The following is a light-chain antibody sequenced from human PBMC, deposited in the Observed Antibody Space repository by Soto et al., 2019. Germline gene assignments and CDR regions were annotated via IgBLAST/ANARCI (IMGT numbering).Light chain of an antibody. V-gene: IGKV1-8*01. CDR1: QEISTY. J-gene: IGKJ2*01. CDR2: AAS. Sequence: AIRMTQSPSSFSASTGDRVTITCRASQEISTYLAWYQQKPGKAPKLLVYAASSLQNAVPSRFSASGTGTEFTLTIDCLQSEDFATYYCQQYYSVPYTFAQGTVLE. CDR3: QQYYSVPYT.